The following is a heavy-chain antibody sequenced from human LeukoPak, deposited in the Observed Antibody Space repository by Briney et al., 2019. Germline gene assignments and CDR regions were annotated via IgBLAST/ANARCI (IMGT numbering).Heavy chain of an antibody. Sequence: GGSLRLSCAASGFTFSSYSMNWVRQAPGKGLEWVSYISSSSSTIYYADSVKGRFTISRDNAKNSLYLQMNSLRAEDTAVYYCARDQAVVVRGAFDIWGQGTMVTVSS. CDR3: ARDQAVVVRGAFDI. CDR1: GFTFSSYS. D-gene: IGHD2-21*01. V-gene: IGHV3-48*04. CDR2: ISSSSSTI. J-gene: IGHJ3*02.